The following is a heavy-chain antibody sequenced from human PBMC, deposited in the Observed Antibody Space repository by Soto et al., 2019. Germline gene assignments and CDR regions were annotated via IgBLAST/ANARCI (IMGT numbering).Heavy chain of an antibody. CDR3: ARHRGFGSRSYIDH. V-gene: IGHV5-10-1*01. J-gene: IGHJ5*02. CDR1: GYTFTNNW. Sequence: PGDSLKISCNFSGYTFTNNWISWVLQMPGKGLEWMGRIDPSDSYLNYSPSFQGHVTISAGKSTNTAYLHFSSLKASDTAVYYCARHRGFGSRSYIDHWGQGTLVTVSS. D-gene: IGHD3-10*01. CDR2: IDPSDSYL.